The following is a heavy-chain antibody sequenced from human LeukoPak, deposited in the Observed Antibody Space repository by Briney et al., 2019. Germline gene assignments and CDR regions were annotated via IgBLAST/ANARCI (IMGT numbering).Heavy chain of an antibody. J-gene: IGHJ5*02. CDR1: GFTFSSYW. CDR3: AKIDGSGSYHWFDP. Sequence: GGSLRLSCAASGFTFSSYWMSWVRQAPGKGLEWVAFIRYDGSNKYYADSVKGRFTISRDNSKNTLYLQMNSLRAEDTAVYYCAKIDGSGSYHWFDPWGQGTLATVSS. D-gene: IGHD3-10*01. CDR2: IRYDGSNK. V-gene: IGHV3-30*02.